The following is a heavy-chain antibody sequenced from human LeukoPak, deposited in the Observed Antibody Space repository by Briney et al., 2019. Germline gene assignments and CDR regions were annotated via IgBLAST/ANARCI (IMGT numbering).Heavy chain of an antibody. CDR3: AKSYYYYMDV. J-gene: IGHJ6*03. CDR2: ISGSGDST. CDR1: GFTFSNYA. V-gene: IGHV3-23*01. Sequence: GGSLRLSCAASGFTFSNYAMRWVRQAPGKGLEWVSGISGSGDSTYYADSVKGRFTISRDNSKNTLYLQMNSLRAEDTAVYYCAKSYYYYMDVWGKGTTVTVSS.